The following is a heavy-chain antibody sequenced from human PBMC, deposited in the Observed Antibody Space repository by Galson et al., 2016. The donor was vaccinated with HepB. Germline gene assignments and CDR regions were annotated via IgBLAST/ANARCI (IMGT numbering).Heavy chain of an antibody. V-gene: IGHV1-69*13. D-gene: IGHD5-12*01. CDR3: ARASGRGYDLSPFDS. Sequence: SVKVSCKASGSTFSPYAINWVRQAPGQGLEWMGGIIPMFGTTHYAQKFQDRVTVTADESTSTAYMDLSSLTSADTAVYYCARASGRGYDLSPFDSWGQGTLVTFSS. J-gene: IGHJ4*02. CDR2: IIPMFGTT. CDR1: GSTFSPYA.